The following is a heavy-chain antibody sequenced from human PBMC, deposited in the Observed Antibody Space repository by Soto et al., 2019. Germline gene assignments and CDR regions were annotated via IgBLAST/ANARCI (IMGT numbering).Heavy chain of an antibody. J-gene: IGHJ4*02. CDR3: APWFGAFDY. V-gene: IGHV3-30*03. CDR1: GFTFSSYG. Sequence: QVQLVESGGGVVQPGRSLRLSCAASGFTFSSYGMHWVRQAPGKGLEWVAVISYDGSNKYYADSVKSRFTISRDNSKNTLYLQTNSLRAEDTAVYYCAPWFGAFDYWGQGTLVTVSS. CDR2: ISYDGSNK. D-gene: IGHD3-10*01.